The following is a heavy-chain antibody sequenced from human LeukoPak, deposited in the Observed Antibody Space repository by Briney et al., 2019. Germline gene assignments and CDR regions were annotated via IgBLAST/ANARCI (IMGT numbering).Heavy chain of an antibody. CDR2: IKEDGSDK. D-gene: IGHD3-10*01. V-gene: IGHV3-7*01. CDR3: ARDRGYFVFDY. J-gene: IGHJ4*02. Sequence: PGGSLRLSCAASGFTFSRFWMTWVRQAPGKGLEWVANIKEDGSDKYYVDFVKGRFTVSRDNAKNSLYLQMNSLRDEDTAVYYRARDRGYFVFDYWGQGTLVTVSS. CDR1: GFTFSRFW.